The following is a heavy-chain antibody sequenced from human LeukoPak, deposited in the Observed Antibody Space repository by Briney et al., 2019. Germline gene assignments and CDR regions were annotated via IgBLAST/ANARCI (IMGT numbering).Heavy chain of an antibody. CDR2: IGTSGGST. Sequence: PGGSLRLSCAASGFTFIDYAMSWVRQAPGKGLEWVSGIGTSGGSTYYADAVKGRFTISRDNSKNTLSLQMTSLRAEDTAVYYCAKEKDSYDGSGYYDYCGQGTLVTVSS. V-gene: IGHV3-23*01. D-gene: IGHD3-22*01. J-gene: IGHJ4*02. CDR3: AKEKDSYDGSGYYDY. CDR1: GFTFIDYA.